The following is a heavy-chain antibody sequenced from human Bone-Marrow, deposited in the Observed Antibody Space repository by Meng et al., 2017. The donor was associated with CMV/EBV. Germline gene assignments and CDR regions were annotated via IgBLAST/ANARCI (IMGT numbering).Heavy chain of an antibody. CDR2: IYYSGST. CDR3: ARLDASIVVVPAAIWGRIHFGMDV. V-gene: IGHV4-39*01. Sequence: SETLSLTCIVSGGSISSSSYYWGWIRQPPGKGLEWLGSIYYSGSTSYNPSLKSRVTISVDTSKNQYSLKLSSVTAADTAVYYCARLDASIVVVPAAIWGRIHFGMDVWGEGTTVTASS. CDR1: GGSISSSSYY. D-gene: IGHD2-2*01. J-gene: IGHJ6*04.